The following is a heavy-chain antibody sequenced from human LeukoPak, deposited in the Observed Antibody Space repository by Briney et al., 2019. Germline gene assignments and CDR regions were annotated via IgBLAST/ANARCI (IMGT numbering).Heavy chain of an antibody. CDR3: ARGSGILTGYYPGGYFDY. CDR2: IIPIFGTA. V-gene: IGHV1-69*01. D-gene: IGHD3-9*01. Sequence: SVKVSCKASGGTFSSYAISWVRQAPGQGLEWMGVIIPIFGTANYAQKFQGRVTITADESTSTAYMELSSLRSEDTAVYYCARGSGILTGYYPGGYFDYWGQGTLVTVSS. CDR1: GGTFSSYA. J-gene: IGHJ4*02.